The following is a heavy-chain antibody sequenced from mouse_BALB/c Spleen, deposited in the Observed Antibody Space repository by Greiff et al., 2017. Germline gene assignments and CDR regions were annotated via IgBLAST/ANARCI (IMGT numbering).Heavy chain of an antibody. D-gene: IGHD1-1*01. CDR2: IYPGGGYT. V-gene: IGHV1-63*02. J-gene: IGHJ2*01. Sequence: VQLQQSGAELVRPGTSVKISCKASGYTFTNYWLGWVKQRPGHGLEWIGDIYPGGGYTNYNEKFKGKATLTADTSSSTAYMRLSSLTSEDSAVYFCANYYGSSYYFDYWGQGTTLTVSS. CDR3: ANYYGSSYYFDY. CDR1: GYTFTNYW.